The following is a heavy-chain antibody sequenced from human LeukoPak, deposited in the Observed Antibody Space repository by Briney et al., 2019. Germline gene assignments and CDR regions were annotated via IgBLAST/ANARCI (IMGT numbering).Heavy chain of an antibody. CDR1: GFTFSDYA. V-gene: IGHV3-23*01. CDR2: VGGTGGA. D-gene: IGHD2-8*01. CDR3: AKDSRSYNGIYDPFDI. Sequence: SGGSLRLSCAASGFTFSDYAMNWVRQVPGEGLQWVAHVGGTGGAEYKDSVKGRFTASRDNSKSTLFLQMNSLRPEDTAVYYCAKDSRSYNGIYDPFDIWGQGTTVTVSA. J-gene: IGHJ3*02.